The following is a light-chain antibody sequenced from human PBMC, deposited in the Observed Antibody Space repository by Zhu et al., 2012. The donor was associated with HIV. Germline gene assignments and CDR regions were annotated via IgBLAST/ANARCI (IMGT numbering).Light chain of an antibody. CDR3: QQYGNSNMYI. V-gene: IGKV3-20*01. J-gene: IGKJ2*01. CDR1: QSVSSKY. Sequence: EIVLTQSPGTLSLSPGERVTVSCRASQSVSSKYLAWYQQKVGQAPRLIIYGASSRATGIPDRFSGSGSGADFTLTISRLEPEDFAVYYCQQYGNSNMYIFGLGDQGWRS. CDR2: GAS.